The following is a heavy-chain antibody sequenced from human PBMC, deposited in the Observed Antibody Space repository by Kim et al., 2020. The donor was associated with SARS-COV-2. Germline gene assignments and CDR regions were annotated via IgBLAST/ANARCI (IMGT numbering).Heavy chain of an antibody. CDR1: GFTFSSYA. CDR3: ARGSKDSSSTFDY. V-gene: IGHV3-30-3*01. D-gene: IGHD6-13*01. CDR2: ISYDGSNK. Sequence: GGSLRLSCAASGFTFSSYAMHWVRQAPGKGLEWVAVISYDGSNKYYADSVKGRFTISRDNSKNTLYLQMNSLRAEDTAVYYCARGSKDSSSTFDYWGQGTLVTVSS. J-gene: IGHJ4*02.